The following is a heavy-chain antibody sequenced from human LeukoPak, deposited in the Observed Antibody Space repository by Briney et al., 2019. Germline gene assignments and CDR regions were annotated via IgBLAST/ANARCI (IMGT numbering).Heavy chain of an antibody. CDR3: ARGHSSGWYSNRFDP. D-gene: IGHD6-19*01. CDR1: GGSISTYY. J-gene: IGHJ5*02. CDR2: VYDSGST. Sequence: SETLSLTCTVSGGSISTYYWSWIRQPPGKGLEWIGCVYDSGSTNYNPSLKSRVTISVDTSKNQFSLKLNSVTAADTAVYYCARGHSSGWYSNRFDPWGQGTLVTVSS. V-gene: IGHV4-59*08.